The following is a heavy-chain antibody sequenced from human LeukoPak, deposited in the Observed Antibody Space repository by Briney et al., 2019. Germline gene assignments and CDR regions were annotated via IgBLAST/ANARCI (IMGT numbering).Heavy chain of an antibody. J-gene: IGHJ4*02. D-gene: IGHD3-22*01. CDR3: ARYDSSGYMFDY. CDR1: GFSFNNYA. V-gene: IGHV3-23*01. Sequence: GGSLRLSCAASGFSFNNYAMVWVRQTPGKGLEWVSVISAGNDIVYADSVKGRFSISRDSSKNTLYLQMNSLRAEDTAMYYCARYDSSGYMFDYWGQGTLVTVSS. CDR2: ISAGNDI.